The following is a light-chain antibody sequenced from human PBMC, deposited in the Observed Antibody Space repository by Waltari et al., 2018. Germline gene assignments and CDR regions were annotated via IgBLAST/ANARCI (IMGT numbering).Light chain of an antibody. CDR1: QSLLYSTGYNY. CDR2: LGS. V-gene: IGKV2-28*01. CDR3: MQALQTPWT. J-gene: IGKJ1*01. Sequence: EIVMTQSPLSLPVTPGETASISCKSSQSLLYSTGYNYVDWYLQKPGQSPQLLVYLGSNRASGVPERFSGSGSGTDFTLTISRVESEDVGIYYCMQALQTPWTFGQGTKVEIK.